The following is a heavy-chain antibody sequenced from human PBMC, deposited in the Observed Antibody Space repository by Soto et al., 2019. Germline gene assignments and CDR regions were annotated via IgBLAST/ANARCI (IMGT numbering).Heavy chain of an antibody. J-gene: IGHJ5*02. Sequence: QVQLQESGPGLVKPSGTLSLTCAVSGGSINSSNWWTWVRQPPGKGLEWLGNMYHSGNTNYNPSLKSRLSKSVDKSKNPFSLRLSSVTAADTAIDYCAREGPATIAADLGWFDPWGQGRLVSVSS. V-gene: IGHV4-4*02. CDR2: MYHSGNT. D-gene: IGHD6-13*01. CDR3: AREGPATIAADLGWFDP. CDR1: GGSINSSNW.